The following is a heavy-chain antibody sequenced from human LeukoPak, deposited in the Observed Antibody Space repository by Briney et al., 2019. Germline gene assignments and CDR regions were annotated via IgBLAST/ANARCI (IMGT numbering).Heavy chain of an antibody. J-gene: IGHJ6*02. V-gene: IGHV3-74*01. CDR1: GFTFSSYW. CDR3: ARVGGVVDTAMVPYYYGMDV. Sequence: PGGSLRLSCAASGFTFSSYWMHWVRQAPGKGLVWVSRINSDGSSTSYADSVKGRFTISRDNAKNTLYLQMNSLRAEDTAVYYCARVGGVVDTAMVPYYYGMDVWGQGTTVTVSS. CDR2: INSDGSST. D-gene: IGHD5-18*01.